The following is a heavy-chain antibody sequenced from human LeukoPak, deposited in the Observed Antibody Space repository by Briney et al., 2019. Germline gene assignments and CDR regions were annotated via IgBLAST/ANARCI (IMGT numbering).Heavy chain of an antibody. V-gene: IGHV4-59*01. J-gene: IGHJ4*02. CDR1: GGFISSYY. D-gene: IGHD5-18*01. CDR3: AGDTANFDY. Sequence: KPSETLSLTCTVSGGFISSYYWSWIRQPPGKGLEWIGYIYYSGSTNYNPSLKSRVTISVDTSKNQFSLKLSSVTAADTAVYYCAGDTANFDYWGQGTLVTVSS. CDR2: IYYSGST.